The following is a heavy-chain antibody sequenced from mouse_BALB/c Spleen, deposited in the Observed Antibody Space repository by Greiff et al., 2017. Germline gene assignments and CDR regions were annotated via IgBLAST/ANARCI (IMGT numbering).Heavy chain of an antibody. CDR3: ARGYGYVYYYAMDY. D-gene: IGHD2-2*01. CDR1: GFTFSSYT. J-gene: IGHJ4*01. CDR2: ISNGGGST. V-gene: IGHV5-12-2*01. Sequence: EVMLVESGGGLVQPGGSLKLSCAASGFTFSSYTMSWVRQTPEKRLEWVAYISNGGGSTYYPDTVKGRFTISRDNAKNTLYLQMSSLKSEDTAMYYCARGYGYVYYYAMDYWGQGTSVTVSA.